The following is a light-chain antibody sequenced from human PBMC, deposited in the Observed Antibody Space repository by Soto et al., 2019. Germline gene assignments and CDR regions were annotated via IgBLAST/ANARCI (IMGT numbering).Light chain of an antibody. J-gene: IGKJ2*01. V-gene: IGKV3-20*01. CDR1: RSISSNY. Sequence: EIVLTQSPGTLSLSPGERATLSCRASRSISSNYLAWYQQKPGQAPRLLIYGASSRATGIPDRFSGSGSGTDFTLTISRLEPEDFAVYYCQQYGSSPPYTFGQGAKLEIK. CDR3: QQYGSSPPYT. CDR2: GAS.